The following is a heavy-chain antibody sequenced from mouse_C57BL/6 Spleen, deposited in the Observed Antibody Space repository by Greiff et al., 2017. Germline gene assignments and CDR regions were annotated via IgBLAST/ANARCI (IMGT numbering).Heavy chain of an antibody. V-gene: IGHV1-66*01. CDR1: GYSFTSYY. CDR3: GGGYDYFDY. J-gene: IGHJ2*01. D-gene: IGHD2-2*01. CDR2: IYPGSGNT. Sequence: VKLQESGPELVKPGASVKISCKASGYSFTSYYIHWVKQRPGQGLEWIGWIYPGSGNTKYNEKFKGKATLTADTSSSTAYMQLSSLTSEDSAVYYCGGGYDYFDYWGQGTTLTVSS.